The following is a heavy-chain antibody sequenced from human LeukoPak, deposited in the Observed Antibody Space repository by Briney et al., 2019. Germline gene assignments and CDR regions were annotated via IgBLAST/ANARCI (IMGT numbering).Heavy chain of an antibody. Sequence: GGSLRLSCAASGFTFSSYSMNWVRQAPGKGLEWVSSISSSSSYVYYADSVKGRFTISRDNSKNTLYLQMNSLRAEDTAVYYCAKGPAQSYYYDSSGYYEGSAFDIWGQGTMVTVSS. V-gene: IGHV3-21*04. J-gene: IGHJ3*02. CDR1: GFTFSSYS. CDR2: ISSSSSYV. D-gene: IGHD3-22*01. CDR3: AKGPAQSYYYDSSGYYEGSAFDI.